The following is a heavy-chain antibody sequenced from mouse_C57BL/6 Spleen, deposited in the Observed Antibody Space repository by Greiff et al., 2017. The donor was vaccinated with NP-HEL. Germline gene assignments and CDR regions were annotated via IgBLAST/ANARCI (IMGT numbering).Heavy chain of an antibody. D-gene: IGHD1-1*01. CDR2: IYPGDGDT. J-gene: IGHJ4*01. V-gene: IGHV1-80*01. CDR3: ARSDTTVVMDY. CDR1: GYAFSSYW. Sequence: VMLVESGAELVKPGASVKISCKASGYAFSSYWMNWVKQRPGKGLEWIGQIYPGDGDTNYNGKFKGKATLTADKSSSTAYMQLSSLTSEDSAVYFCARSDTTVVMDYWGQGTSVTVSS.